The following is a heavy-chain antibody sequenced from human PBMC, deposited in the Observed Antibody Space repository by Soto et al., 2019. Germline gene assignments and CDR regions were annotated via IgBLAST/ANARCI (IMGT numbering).Heavy chain of an antibody. CDR1: GFTFSSYD. V-gene: IGHV3-13*01. D-gene: IGHD5-18*01. CDR3: ARGAAMAKGVDV. Sequence: GGSLRLCCAASGFTFSSYDMHWVRQATGKGLEWVSAIGTAGDTYYPGSVKGRFTISRENAKNSLYLQMNSLRAGDTAVYYCARGAAMAKGVDVWGQGTTVTVSS. J-gene: IGHJ6*02. CDR2: IGTAGDT.